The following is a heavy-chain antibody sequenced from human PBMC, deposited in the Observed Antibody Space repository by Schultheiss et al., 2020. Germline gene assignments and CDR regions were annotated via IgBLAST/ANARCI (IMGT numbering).Heavy chain of an antibody. CDR2: IYYSGST. Sequence: SETLSLTCTVSGGSISSGDYYWSWIRQPPGKGLEWIGYIYYSGSTYYNPSLKSRVTISVDTSKNQFSLKLSSVTAADTAVYYCARHTGCTSCPDYWGQGTLVTVSS. CDR1: GGSISSGDYY. CDR3: ARHTGCTSCPDY. J-gene: IGHJ4*02. D-gene: IGHD2-2*01. V-gene: IGHV4-30-4*02.